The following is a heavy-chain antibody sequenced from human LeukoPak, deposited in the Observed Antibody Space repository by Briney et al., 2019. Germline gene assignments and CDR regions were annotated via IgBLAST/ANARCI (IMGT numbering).Heavy chain of an antibody. V-gene: IGHV1-69*04. Sequence: SVKVSCKASGGTFSSYAISWVRQAPGQGLEWMGRIIPILGIANYAQKFQGRVTITADKSTSTAYMELSSLRSEDTAVYYCARGGEYDSSGYHYRAAFDYWGQGTLVTVSS. CDR1: GGTFSSYA. D-gene: IGHD3-22*01. J-gene: IGHJ4*02. CDR2: IIPILGIA. CDR3: ARGGEYDSSGYHYRAAFDY.